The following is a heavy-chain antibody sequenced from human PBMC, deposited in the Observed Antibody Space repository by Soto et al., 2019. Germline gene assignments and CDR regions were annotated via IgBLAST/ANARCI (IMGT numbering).Heavy chain of an antibody. CDR3: ARYCSSTSCPSYWFDP. J-gene: IGHJ5*02. V-gene: IGHV2-5*02. D-gene: IGHD2-2*01. Sequence: ESGPTLVKPTQTLTLTCAFSGFSLSTSGVGVGWIRQPPGKALEWLALIYWDDDKRYSPSLKSRLTITKDTSKNQVVLTMTNMDPVDKATYYCARYCSSTSCPSYWFDPWGQGTLVTVSS. CDR2: IYWDDDK. CDR1: GFSLSTSGVG.